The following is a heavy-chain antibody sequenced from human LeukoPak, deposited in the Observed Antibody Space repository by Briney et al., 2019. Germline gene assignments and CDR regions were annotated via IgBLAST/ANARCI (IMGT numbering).Heavy chain of an antibody. J-gene: IGHJ4*02. D-gene: IGHD6-19*01. Sequence: PGGSLRLSCAASGFTFSKDDFHWVRQAPGKGLEWVAAIGVTGDTYYADSVKGRFTISRDNSKNTLYLQMNSLRAEDTAVYYCARDEGAKAVAGSLKYWGQGTLVTVSS. CDR3: ARDEGAKAVAGSLKY. CDR2: IGVTGDT. V-gene: IGHV3-13*01. CDR1: GFTFSKDD.